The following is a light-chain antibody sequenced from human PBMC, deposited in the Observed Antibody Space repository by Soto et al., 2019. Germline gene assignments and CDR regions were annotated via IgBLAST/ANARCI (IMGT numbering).Light chain of an antibody. CDR1: QTIDNT. CDR2: DAS. CDR3: QHYNYWPST. J-gene: IGKJ2*01. V-gene: IGKV3-15*01. Sequence: EIVMTQSPATLSLSPGERATLSCRASQTIDNTLAWYQRKPGQAPRLLIYDASTRATGVPARFSGSGSGTDFTLTISSLQSEDFAVYYCQHYNYWPSTFGQETKVDI.